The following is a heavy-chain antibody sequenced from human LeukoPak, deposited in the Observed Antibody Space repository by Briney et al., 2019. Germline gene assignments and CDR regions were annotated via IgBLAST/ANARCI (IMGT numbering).Heavy chain of an antibody. J-gene: IGHJ4*02. Sequence: SETLSLTCTVAGGSISSYYWRWIRQPPRKGLAWIGYIYYSVANNYNPSPKSRVTISVDTSKNQSSLKLSSVTAADTAVYYCARGVYIAAAQYAYWGQGTLVTVSS. D-gene: IGHD6-13*01. CDR2: IYYSVAN. V-gene: IGHV4-59*01. CDR1: GGSISSYY. CDR3: ARGVYIAAAQYAY.